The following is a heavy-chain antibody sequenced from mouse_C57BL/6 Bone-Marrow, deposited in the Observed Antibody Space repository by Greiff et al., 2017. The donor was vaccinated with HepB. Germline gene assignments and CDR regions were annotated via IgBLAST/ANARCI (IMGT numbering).Heavy chain of an antibody. Sequence: EVQVVESGGGLVKPGGSLKLSCAASGFTFSSYAMSWVRQTPEKRLEWVATISDGGSYTYYPDNVKGRFTISRDNAKNNLYLQMSHLKSEDTAMYYCARGHLLLRPWFAYWGQGTLVTVSA. CDR2: ISDGGSYT. V-gene: IGHV5-4*01. D-gene: IGHD1-1*01. J-gene: IGHJ3*01. CDR3: ARGHLLLRPWFAY. CDR1: GFTFSSYA.